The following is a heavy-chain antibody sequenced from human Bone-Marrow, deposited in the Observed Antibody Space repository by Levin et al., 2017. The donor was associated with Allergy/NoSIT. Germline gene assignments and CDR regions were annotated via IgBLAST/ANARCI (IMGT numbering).Heavy chain of an antibody. D-gene: IGHD6-6*01. CDR2: IYSCGST. J-gene: IGHJ4*02. V-gene: IGHV3-66*03. Sequence: GGSLRLSCAASGFTVSSNYMSWVRQAPGKGLEWVSVIYSCGSTYYADSVKGRFTISRDNSKNTLYLQMNSLRAEDTAVYYCASRSSIAARSAWYYFDYWGQGTLVTVSS. CDR1: GFTVSSNY. CDR3: ASRSSIAARSAWYYFDY.